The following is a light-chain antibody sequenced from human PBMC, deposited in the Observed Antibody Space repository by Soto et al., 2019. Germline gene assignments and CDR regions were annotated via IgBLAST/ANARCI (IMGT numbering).Light chain of an antibody. CDR3: SLDTSGITVV. J-gene: IGLJ2*01. CDR1: SSDIGGYHY. Sequence: QSALTQPASVSGSPGQSITISCTGTSSDIGGYHYVYWFQQHPGKAPKLMIYDVSTRPSGVCDRFSGSKSSNTASLTISGLQAEDEADYYCSLDTSGITVVFGGGTKLTVL. V-gene: IGLV2-14*01. CDR2: DVS.